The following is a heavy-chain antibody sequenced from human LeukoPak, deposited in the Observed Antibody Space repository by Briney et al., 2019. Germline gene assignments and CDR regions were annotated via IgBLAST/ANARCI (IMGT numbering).Heavy chain of an antibody. CDR1: GGSFSGYY. J-gene: IGHJ4*02. CDR3: ARGFTAYFDY. V-gene: IGHV4-34*01. CDR2: INHSGST. Sequence: SGTLSLTCAVYGGSFSGYYWSWIRQPPGKGLEWIGEINHSGSTNYNPSLKSRVTISVDTSKNQFSLKLSSVTAADTAVYYCARGFTAYFDYWGQGTLVTVSS. D-gene: IGHD3-16*01.